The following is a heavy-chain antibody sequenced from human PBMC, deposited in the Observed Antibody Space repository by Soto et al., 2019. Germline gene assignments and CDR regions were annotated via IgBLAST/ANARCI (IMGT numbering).Heavy chain of an antibody. CDR1: GYTFTGYY. CDR2: INPNSGGT. D-gene: IGHD3-9*01. V-gene: IGHV1-2*04. CDR3: ARLELTGLDN. J-gene: IGHJ4*02. Sequence: GASVKVSCKASGYTFTGYYMHWVRQAPGQGLEWMGWINPNSGGTNYAQKFQGWVTMTRDKSFSTAYLQWSSLKASDTAIYFCARLELTGLDNWGQGTPVTVSS.